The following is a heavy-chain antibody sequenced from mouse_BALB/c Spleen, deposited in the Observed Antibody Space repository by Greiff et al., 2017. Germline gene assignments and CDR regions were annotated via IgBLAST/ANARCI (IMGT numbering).Heavy chain of an antibody. CDR2: IWSGGST. V-gene: IGHV2-2*02. CDR1: GFSFTSYG. D-gene: IGHD1-1*01. Sequence: VQLQQSGPGLVQPAQSLSITCTVSGFSFTSYGVHWVRQSPGKGLEWLGVIWSGGSTAYNADYISRLSISKDNSKSQVFFKMNSLQANDTAIYYCARNENNYGSCYVPLDYWGQGTSVTVSS. J-gene: IGHJ4*01. CDR3: ARNENNYGSCYVPLDY.